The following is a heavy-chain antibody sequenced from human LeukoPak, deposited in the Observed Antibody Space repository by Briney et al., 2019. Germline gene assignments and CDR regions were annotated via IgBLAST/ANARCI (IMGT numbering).Heavy chain of an antibody. D-gene: IGHD5-18*01. V-gene: IGHV3-53*01. CDR2: IYSRGST. J-gene: IGHJ4*02. CDR3: ARDLDTRNSYEFGY. CDR1: GFTVSNNY. Sequence: PGGSLRLSCAASGFTVSNNYMSWVRQAPGKGLEWVSVIYSRGSTYYADSVKGRFTISRDNSKNTLYLQMNSLRAEDTAVYYCARDLDTRNSYEFGYWGQGILVTVSS.